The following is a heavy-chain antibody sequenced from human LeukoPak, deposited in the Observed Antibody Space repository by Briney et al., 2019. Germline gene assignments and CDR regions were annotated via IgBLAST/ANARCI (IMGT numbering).Heavy chain of an antibody. Sequence: GGSLRLSCAASGFTFSNAWMSWVRQAPGKGLEWVSSISSSSSYIYYGDSVKGRFTISRDNSKNTVYLQMNNMRVDDTAVYHCARVAGWHWFDPWGQGTLVTVSS. CDR1: GFTFSNAW. V-gene: IGHV3-21*04. D-gene: IGHD6-19*01. J-gene: IGHJ5*02. CDR3: ARVAGWHWFDP. CDR2: ISSSSSYI.